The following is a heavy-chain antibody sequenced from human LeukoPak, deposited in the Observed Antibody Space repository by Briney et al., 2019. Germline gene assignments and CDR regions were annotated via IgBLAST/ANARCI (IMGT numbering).Heavy chain of an antibody. Sequence: SETLSLTCTVSGGSISSYYWSWIRQPPGKGLEWIGYIYYSGSTTYNPSPKSRVTMSVDTSKNQFSLKLSSVTAADTAVYYCARGLLDGYTHPAAFDIWGQGTMVTVSS. CDR3: ARGLLDGYTHPAAFDI. V-gene: IGHV4-59*01. CDR2: IYYSGST. J-gene: IGHJ3*02. D-gene: IGHD5-24*01. CDR1: GGSISSYY.